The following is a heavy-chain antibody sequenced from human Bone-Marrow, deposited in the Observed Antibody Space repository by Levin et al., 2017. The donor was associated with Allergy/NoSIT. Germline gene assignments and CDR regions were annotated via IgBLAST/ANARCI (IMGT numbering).Heavy chain of an antibody. J-gene: IGHJ4*02. CDR1: GFTFNNYA. Sequence: GESLKISCAASGFTFNNYAMTWVRQAPGEGLEWVSSISRSGGSTYYADSVKGRFTISRDNSKSTLFLQMNSLRAEDTALYYCAKAPGEAAAGEFVDYWGQGTLVTVSS. CDR2: ISRSGGST. V-gene: IGHV3-23*01. D-gene: IGHD6-13*01. CDR3: AKAPGEAAAGEFVDY.